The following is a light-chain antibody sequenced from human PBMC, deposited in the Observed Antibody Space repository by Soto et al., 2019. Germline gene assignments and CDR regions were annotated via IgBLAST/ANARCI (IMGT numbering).Light chain of an antibody. Sequence: DVVMTQSPLSLPVTLGQPASISCRSSQSLVHSDENTYLNWFQQRPGQFPRRLTYKVSNRDSGVPDKVSGSGSGTDFTLKISRVEAEDVGVYYCMQAIHCAWTFGQGTKVEIK. V-gene: IGKV2-30*02. J-gene: IGKJ1*01. CDR2: KVS. CDR3: MQAIHCAWT. CDR1: QSLVHSDENTY.